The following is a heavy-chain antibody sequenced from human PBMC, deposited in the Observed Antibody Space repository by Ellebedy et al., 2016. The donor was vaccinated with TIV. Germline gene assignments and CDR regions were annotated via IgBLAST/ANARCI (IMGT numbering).Heavy chain of an antibody. CDR3: ARDSDGDYTSFDL. Sequence: MPSETLSLTCAVYGGSFSGYYWSWIRQPPGKGLEWIGIVYYSGRAYNNPSLKSRVTSSVDTSKNQFSLKLTSVTAADTAVYFCARDSDGDYTSFDLWGRGALVIVSS. J-gene: IGHJ2*01. CDR1: GGSFSGYY. D-gene: IGHD4-17*01. CDR2: VYYSGRA. V-gene: IGHV4-34*11.